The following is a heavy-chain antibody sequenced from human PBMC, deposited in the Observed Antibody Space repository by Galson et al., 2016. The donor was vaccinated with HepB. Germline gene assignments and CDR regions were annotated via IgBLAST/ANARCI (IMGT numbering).Heavy chain of an antibody. V-gene: IGHV2-5*02. CDR3: VHIVHSGSYYYFAY. Sequence: PALVKPTQTLTLTCIFSGFSLSTTRVGVGWMRQPPGKTLEWLAHIYWDGDERYSPSLKSRLTITKDTSKNRVVLTMTNMDPVDTATYYCVHIVHSGSYYYFAYWGQGTLVTVSS. J-gene: IGHJ4*02. CDR2: IYWDGDE. D-gene: IGHD1-26*01. CDR1: GFSLSTTRVG.